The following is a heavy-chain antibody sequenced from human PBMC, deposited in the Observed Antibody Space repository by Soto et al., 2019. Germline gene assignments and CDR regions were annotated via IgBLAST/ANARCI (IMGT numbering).Heavy chain of an antibody. CDR2: ISGSGSTT. V-gene: IGHV3-23*01. Sequence: GGSLRLSCAASGFSFSSYAMSWVRQAPGKGLEWVSAISGSGSTTYYADSVKGRFTISRDNAKNSLYLQMNSLRAEDTAVYYCARGSFGLAILYYYYMDVWGKGTTVTVSS. CDR1: GFSFSSYA. J-gene: IGHJ6*03. D-gene: IGHD3-10*01. CDR3: ARGSFGLAILYYYYMDV.